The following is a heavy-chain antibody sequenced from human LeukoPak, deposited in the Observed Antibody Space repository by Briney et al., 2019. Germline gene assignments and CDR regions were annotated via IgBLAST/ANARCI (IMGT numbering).Heavy chain of an antibody. Sequence: ASVKVPCKAFGYTFPSYVINWVRQATGQGLEWMGWMNPNSGNTGYAQKFQGRVTMTRNTSISTAYMELSSLRSEDTAVYYCARGSGWYVYWGQGTLVTVSS. CDR3: ARGSGWYVY. CDR1: GYTFPSYV. D-gene: IGHD6-19*01. CDR2: MNPNSGNT. J-gene: IGHJ4*02. V-gene: IGHV1-8*01.